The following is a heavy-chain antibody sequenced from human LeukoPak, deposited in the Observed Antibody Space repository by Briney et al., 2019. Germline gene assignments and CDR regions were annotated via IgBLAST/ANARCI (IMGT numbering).Heavy chain of an antibody. CDR3: AREDSSGAPNDY. Sequence: VASVKVSCKASGYTFTDDYMHWVRQAPGQGLEWMGIINPSGGSTSYAQKFQGRVTMTRDMSTSTVYMELSSLRSEDTAVYYCAREDSSGAPNDYWGQGTLVTVSS. D-gene: IGHD3-22*01. CDR1: GYTFTDDY. V-gene: IGHV1-46*01. J-gene: IGHJ4*02. CDR2: INPSGGST.